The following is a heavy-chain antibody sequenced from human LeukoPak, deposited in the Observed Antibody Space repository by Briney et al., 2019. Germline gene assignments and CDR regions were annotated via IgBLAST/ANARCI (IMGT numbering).Heavy chain of an antibody. D-gene: IGHD6-19*01. J-gene: IGHJ4*02. Sequence: SETLSLTCTVSGGSISSSSYYWGWIRQPPGKGLEWIGSIYYSGSTYYNPSLKSRVTISVDTPKNQFSLKLTSVTAADTAVYYCARLRLSSGWLDYWRQGTLVTVSS. V-gene: IGHV4-39*01. CDR2: IYYSGST. CDR3: ARLRLSSGWLDY. CDR1: GGSISSSSYY.